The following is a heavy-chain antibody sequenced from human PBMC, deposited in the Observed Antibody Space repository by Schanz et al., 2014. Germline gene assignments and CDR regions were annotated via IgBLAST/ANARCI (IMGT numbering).Heavy chain of an antibody. J-gene: IGHJ6*02. CDR1: GYTFTSYG. Sequence: QVQLVQSGAEVKKPGASVKVSCTASGYTFTSYGISWVRQAPGQGLEWMAWISAYNGNTKYAQRLQDRVTVTTDTSTSTAYMELRSLRSDDTAVYYCARDNLVSSSWYNYYGMDVWGQGTTVTVSS. D-gene: IGHD6-13*01. CDR3: ARDNLVSSSWYNYYGMDV. V-gene: IGHV1-18*04. CDR2: ISAYNGNT.